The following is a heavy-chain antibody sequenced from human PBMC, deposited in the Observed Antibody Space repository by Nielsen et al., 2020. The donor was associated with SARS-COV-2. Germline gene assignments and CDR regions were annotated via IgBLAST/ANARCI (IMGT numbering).Heavy chain of an antibody. CDR1: GYNFDSYW. D-gene: IGHD3-10*01. CDR2: IDPSDSST. J-gene: IGHJ4*02. V-gene: IGHV5-10-1*01. Sequence: GESLNISCKASGYNFDSYWITLLRQQPGKGLEWMGTIDPSDSSTKYSPTFHGHVTISSDNSVSTAYLQWSSLRASDIAMYYCVRHYGVTVSRGVLKDWGQGTLVTVSS. CDR3: VRHYGVTVSRGVLKD.